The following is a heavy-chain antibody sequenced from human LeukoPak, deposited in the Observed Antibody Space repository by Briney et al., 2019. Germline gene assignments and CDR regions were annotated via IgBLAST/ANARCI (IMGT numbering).Heavy chain of an antibody. CDR2: ISAYNGNT. Sequence: ASVKVSCTASGYTFTSYGISWVRQAPGQGLEWMGWISAYNGNTNYAQKLQGRVTMTTDTSTSTAYMELRSLRSDDTAVYYCARDYPIAVAGMNFYYYYGMDVWGQGTTVTVSS. J-gene: IGHJ6*02. CDR1: GYTFTSYG. CDR3: ARDYPIAVAGMNFYYYYGMDV. D-gene: IGHD6-19*01. V-gene: IGHV1-18*01.